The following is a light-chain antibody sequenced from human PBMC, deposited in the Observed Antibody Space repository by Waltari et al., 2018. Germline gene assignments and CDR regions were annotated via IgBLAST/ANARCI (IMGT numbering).Light chain of an antibody. Sequence: QSALTQPPSVSGSPGQSVTISCTGTSSDVGGFNRVSWYQQPPGTAPKVIIYEVTNRPSGVPERFSGSKSGNTASLIISGLQAEDEADYYCSSYTSTNTWVFGGGTKLTVL. CDR2: EVT. CDR1: SSDVGGFNR. V-gene: IGLV2-18*02. J-gene: IGLJ3*02. CDR3: SSYTSTNTWV.